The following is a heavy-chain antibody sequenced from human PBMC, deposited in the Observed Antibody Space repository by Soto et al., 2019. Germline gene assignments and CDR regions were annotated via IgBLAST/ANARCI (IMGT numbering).Heavy chain of an antibody. V-gene: IGHV1-2*02. CDR1: GYTFTGYY. J-gene: IGHJ5*02. Sequence: ASVKVSCKASGYTFTGYYMHWVRQAPGQGLEWMGWINPNSGGTNYAQKFQGRVTMNRGTSISTAYMELSRLRSDDTAVYSCPRGPRAKVVPADCNWLDPWRQGPMVTVSS. CDR3: PRGPRAKVVPADCNWLDP. CDR2: INPNSGGT. D-gene: IGHD2-2*01.